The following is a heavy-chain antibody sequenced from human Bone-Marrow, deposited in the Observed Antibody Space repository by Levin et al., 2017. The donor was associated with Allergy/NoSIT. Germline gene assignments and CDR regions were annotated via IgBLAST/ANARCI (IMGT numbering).Heavy chain of an antibody. CDR1: GFTLSNYA. D-gene: IGHD1-26*01. CDR3: AKSLSGSANDGFDS. Sequence: PSETLSLTCAASGFTLSNYAMSWVRQAPGKGLQWVSRISGRANNTNYADSVKGRFTISRDNSKNTLYLQMNSLRAEDTAVYYCAKSLSGSANDGFDSWGQGTMVTVSS. CDR2: ISGRANNT. V-gene: IGHV3-23*01. J-gene: IGHJ3*02.